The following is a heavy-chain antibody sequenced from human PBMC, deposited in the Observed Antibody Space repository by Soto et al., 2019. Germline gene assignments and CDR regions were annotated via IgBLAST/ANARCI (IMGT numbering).Heavy chain of an antibody. CDR2: INHSGST. D-gene: IGHD2-8*02. V-gene: IGHV4-34*01. CDR3: ARDNSTGRFDY. Sequence: QVQLQQWGAGLLKPSETLSLTCAVYGGSFSGYYWTWIRQPPGTGLEWIGEINHSGSTNYNPSLNSRVTISVDTSKNQFSLKLTSVTAADAAVYYRARDNSTGRFDYWVQGTRVTVSS. CDR1: GGSFSGYY. J-gene: IGHJ4*02.